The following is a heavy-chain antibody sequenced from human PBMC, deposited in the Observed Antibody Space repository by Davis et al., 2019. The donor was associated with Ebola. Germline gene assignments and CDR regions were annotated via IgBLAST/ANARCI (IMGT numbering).Heavy chain of an antibody. J-gene: IGHJ6*02. CDR2: IRSKAYGGTT. Sequence: PGGSLRLSCTASGFTFGDYAMSWVRQAPGKGLEWVGFIRSKAYGGTTEYAASVKGRFTISRDDSKSIAYLQMNSLKTEDTAVYYCTRDRNIYCSSTSCYHDRYYYYGMDVWGQGTTVTVSS. CDR3: TRDRNIYCSSTSCYHDRYYYYGMDV. CDR1: GFTFGDYA. D-gene: IGHD2-2*01. V-gene: IGHV3-49*04.